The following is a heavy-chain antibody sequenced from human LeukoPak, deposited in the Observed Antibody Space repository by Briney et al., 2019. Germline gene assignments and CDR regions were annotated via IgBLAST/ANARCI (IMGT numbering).Heavy chain of an antibody. J-gene: IGHJ6*02. CDR3: ARDDVATIYYYYYYGMDV. Sequence: SVKVSCKASGYTFTGYYMHWVRQAPGQGLEWMGWINPNSGGTNYAQKFQGRVTMTRDTSISTAYMELSRLRSDDTAVYYCARDDVATIYYYYYYGMDVWGQGTTVTVSS. D-gene: IGHD5-12*01. CDR2: INPNSGGT. V-gene: IGHV1-2*02. CDR1: GYTFTGYY.